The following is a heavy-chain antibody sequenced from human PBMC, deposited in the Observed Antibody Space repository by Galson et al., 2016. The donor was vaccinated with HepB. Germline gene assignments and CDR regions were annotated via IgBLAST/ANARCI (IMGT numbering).Heavy chain of an antibody. CDR2: IYYSGNT. V-gene: IGHV4-38-2*02. J-gene: IGHJ5*02. CDR1: GYSISSGYD. Sequence: SETLSLTCTISGYSISSGYDWGWIRQPPGKGLEWIGTIYYSGNTHYNPSLKSRVTISVDASKNQFSLNLNSATAAATAVYYCARGREPADFDPWGQGTLVTVSS. CDR3: ARGREPADFDP. D-gene: IGHD6-13*01.